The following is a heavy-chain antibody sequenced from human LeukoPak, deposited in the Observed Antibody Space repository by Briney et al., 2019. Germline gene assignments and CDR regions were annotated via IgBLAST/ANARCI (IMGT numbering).Heavy chain of an antibody. Sequence: SETLSLTCTVSGGSISSGNYYWSWIRQPAGKGLEWIGRIYTSGSTNYNPSLKSRVTISVDTSKNQFSLKLSSVTAADTAVYYCARLETWGIFDYWGQGTLVTVSS. J-gene: IGHJ4*02. V-gene: IGHV4-61*02. D-gene: IGHD3-16*01. CDR3: ARLETWGIFDY. CDR1: GGSISSGNYY. CDR2: IYTSGST.